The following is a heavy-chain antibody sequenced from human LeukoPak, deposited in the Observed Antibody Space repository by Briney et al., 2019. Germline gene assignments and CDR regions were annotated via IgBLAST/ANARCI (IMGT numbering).Heavy chain of an antibody. CDR1: GGTFSSYA. V-gene: IGHV1-69*05. CDR3: ASSTKSSAIAAAGLAY. Sequence: ASVKVSCKASGGTFSSYAISWVRQAPGQGLEWMGGIIPIFGTANYAQKFQGRVTITTDESTSTAYMELSSLRSEDTAVYYCASSTKSSAIAAAGLAYWGQGALVTVS. D-gene: IGHD6-13*01. CDR2: IIPIFGTA. J-gene: IGHJ4*02.